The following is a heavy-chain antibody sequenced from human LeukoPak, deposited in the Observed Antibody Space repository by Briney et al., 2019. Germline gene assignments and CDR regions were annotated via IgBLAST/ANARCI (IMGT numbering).Heavy chain of an antibody. D-gene: IGHD3-22*01. CDR3: ARHGHDSSGYFDY. V-gene: IGHV4-59*08. CDR2: IYYSGST. Sequence: RPSETLSLTCTVSGDSISSYYWSWIRQPPGKGLEWIGYIYYSGSTNYNPSLKSRVTISVDTSKNQFSLKLSSVTAADTAVYYCARHGHDSSGYFDYWGQGTLVTVSS. J-gene: IGHJ4*02. CDR1: GDSISSYY.